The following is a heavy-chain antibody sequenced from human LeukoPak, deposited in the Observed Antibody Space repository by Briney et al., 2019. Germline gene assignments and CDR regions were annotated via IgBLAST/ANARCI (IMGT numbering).Heavy chain of an antibody. Sequence: SVKVSCKASGGTFSSYAISWVRQAPGQGLEWMGGIIPIFGTANYAQKFQGRVTITTDESTSTAYMELSSLRSEDTAVYYCASGLAAAGTYFDYWGQGTLVTVSS. J-gene: IGHJ4*02. CDR1: GGTFSSYA. CDR3: ASGLAAAGTYFDY. CDR2: IIPIFGTA. V-gene: IGHV1-69*05. D-gene: IGHD6-13*01.